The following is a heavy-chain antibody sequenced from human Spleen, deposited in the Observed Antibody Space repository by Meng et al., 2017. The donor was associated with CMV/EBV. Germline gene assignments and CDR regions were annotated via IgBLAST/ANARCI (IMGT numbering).Heavy chain of an antibody. Sequence: SGPTLVQPTQTLTLTCTFSGFSLTSSGEGVGWIRQPPGKALDWLALIYWNDDKRFSPSLKSRLTITKDTSKNQVVLTMTNMDPVDTATYYCAHISDYDFWSGYYNALFDYWGQGTLVTVSS. CDR3: AHISDYDFWSGYYNALFDY. CDR1: GFSLTSSGEG. CDR2: IYWNDDK. D-gene: IGHD3-3*01. V-gene: IGHV2-5*01. J-gene: IGHJ4*02.